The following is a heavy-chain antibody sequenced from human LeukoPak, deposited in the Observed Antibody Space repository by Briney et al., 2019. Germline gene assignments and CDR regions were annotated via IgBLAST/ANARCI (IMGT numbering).Heavy chain of an antibody. Sequence: SETLSLTCAVYGGSFSGYYWSWIRQPPGNGLEWIGEINHSGSTNYNPSLKSRVTISVDTSKNQFSLKLSSVTAADTAVYYCARDPGGSIAARRGWFDPWGQGTLVTVSS. J-gene: IGHJ5*02. V-gene: IGHV4-34*01. CDR1: GGSFSGYY. CDR3: ARDPGGSIAARRGWFDP. CDR2: INHSGST. D-gene: IGHD6-6*01.